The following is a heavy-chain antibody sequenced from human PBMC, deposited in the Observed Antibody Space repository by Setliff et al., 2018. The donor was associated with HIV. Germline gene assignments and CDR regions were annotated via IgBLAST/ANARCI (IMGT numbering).Heavy chain of an antibody. CDR2: VRPGNSVI. CDR3: ATRPHDVYSAYWDFD. Sequence: GESLKISCKGSADTFHTYWIGWVRQMPGKGLEWMGIVRPGNSVIQYSPSFQGQVTISADTSVSTAYLPWSNLKASDTAMYFCATRPHDVYSAYWDFDWGQGTLVTVSS. J-gene: IGHJ4*02. V-gene: IGHV5-51*01. CDR1: ADTFHTYW. D-gene: IGHD6-13*01.